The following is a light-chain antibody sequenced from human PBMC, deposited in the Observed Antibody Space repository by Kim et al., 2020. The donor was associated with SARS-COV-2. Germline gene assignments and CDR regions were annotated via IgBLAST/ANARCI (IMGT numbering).Light chain of an antibody. Sequence: SSELTQDPALSVALGQTVRITCQGDSLRRYYASWYQQKPGQAPVLVIYGKKNRPSGIPDRFSGSSSGNTASLTITGARPEDEANYYCSSRDGGGSQLIFG. CDR3: SSRDGGGSQLI. CDR2: GKK. V-gene: IGLV3-19*01. J-gene: IGLJ2*01. CDR1: SLRRYY.